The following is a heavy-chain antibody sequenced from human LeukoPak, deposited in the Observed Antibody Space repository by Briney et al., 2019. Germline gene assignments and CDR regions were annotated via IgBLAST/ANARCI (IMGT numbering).Heavy chain of an antibody. V-gene: IGHV4-39*07. J-gene: IGHJ4*02. CDR1: GGSISSSSCY. Sequence: SETLSLTCTVSGGSISSSSCYWGWIRQPPGKGLEWIGSIYYSGSTYYNPSLKSRVTISVDTSKNQFSLQLNSVTPEDTAVYYCARGTGWPQFDYWGQGTLVTVSS. CDR3: ARGTGWPQFDY. CDR2: IYYSGST. D-gene: IGHD6-19*01.